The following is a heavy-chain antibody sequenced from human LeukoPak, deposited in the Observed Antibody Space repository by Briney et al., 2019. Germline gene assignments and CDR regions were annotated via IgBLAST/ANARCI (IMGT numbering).Heavy chain of an antibody. CDR1: GGSIICSSYY. CDR3: AGQVWDTYYYGSGSDNDDY. CDR2: IYYRGCT. D-gene: IGHD3-10*01. V-gene: IGHV4-39*01. J-gene: IGHJ4*02. Sequence: SETRSLTCSVSGGSIICSSYYWGWIRQPPGRGLEWNGSIYYRGCTYYHPSLMSRVTISVDTSKNQFSLKPSYVTAADTAVYYCAGQVWDTYYYGSGSDNDDYWGQGTLVTVSS.